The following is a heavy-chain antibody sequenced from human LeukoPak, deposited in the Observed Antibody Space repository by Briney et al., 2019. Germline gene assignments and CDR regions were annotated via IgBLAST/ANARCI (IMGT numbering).Heavy chain of an antibody. CDR1: GFTVISNY. D-gene: IGHD3-10*01. Sequence: PGGSLRLSCAASGFTVISNYMSWVRQAPGKGLEWVSVIYSGGNTYYADSVEGRFTISRDNSKNTLYLQMNSLRAEDTAVYYCASHGSGSTLYYYYMDVWGKGTTVTVSS. V-gene: IGHV3-53*01. J-gene: IGHJ6*03. CDR3: ASHGSGSTLYYYYMDV. CDR2: IYSGGNT.